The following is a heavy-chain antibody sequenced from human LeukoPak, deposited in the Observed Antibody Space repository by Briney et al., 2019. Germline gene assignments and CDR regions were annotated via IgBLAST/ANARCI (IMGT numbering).Heavy chain of an antibody. V-gene: IGHV4-38-2*01. CDR2: FYHSAST. J-gene: IGHJ5*02. CDR3: ARSSNNWFDP. Sequence: SETLSLTCAVSGYPINSNYFWGWIRQSPGKGLEWIGSFYHSASTYYNPSLKSRASVSVDTSKNQFSLKLSSVTAADAAVYYCARSSNNWFDPWGQGTLVTVSS. CDR1: GYPINSNYF.